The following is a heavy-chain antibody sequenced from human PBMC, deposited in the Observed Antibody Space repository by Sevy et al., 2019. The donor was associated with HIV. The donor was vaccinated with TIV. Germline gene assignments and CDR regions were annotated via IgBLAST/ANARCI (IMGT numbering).Heavy chain of an antibody. CDR3: AEGDYGGNLPNLLAS. D-gene: IGHD4-17*01. CDR1: GFTFSDHG. V-gene: IGHV3-30*03. Sequence: GGSLRLSCAASGFTFSDHGMHWVRQAPGKGLDWVAAISYDGNNRYYADSVKGRFTISRDNSKNTLYLQMDSVRPEDTAVYYRAEGDYGGNLPNLLASWGQGTRVTVSS. CDR2: ISYDGNNR. J-gene: IGHJ4*02.